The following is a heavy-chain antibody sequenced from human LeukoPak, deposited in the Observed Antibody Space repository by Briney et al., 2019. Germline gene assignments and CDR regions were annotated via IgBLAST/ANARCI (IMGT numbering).Heavy chain of an antibody. D-gene: IGHD4-11*01. CDR2: IYYSGST. Sequence: SETLSLTCTVSGASISSYYWSWIRQPPGKGLEWIGYIYYSGSTNYNPSLKSRVTISVDTSKNQFSLKLSSVTAADTAVYYCARATVTMDISWFDPWGQGTLVTVSS. CDR1: GASISSYY. CDR3: ARATVTMDISWFDP. J-gene: IGHJ5*02. V-gene: IGHV4-59*01.